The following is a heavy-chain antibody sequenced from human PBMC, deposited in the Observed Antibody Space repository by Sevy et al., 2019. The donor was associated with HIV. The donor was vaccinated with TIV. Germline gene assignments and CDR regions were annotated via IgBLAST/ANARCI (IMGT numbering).Heavy chain of an antibody. Sequence: ASVKVSCKASGGTFSRDGISWVRQAPGQGLEWMGGIISFFDMTNYAQKFQGRVTITADESTSTVYMERSSLRFEDTAVYYCARGGGSGWYYFDSWGQGTLVTVSS. CDR1: GGTFSRDG. CDR3: ARGGGSGWYYFDS. D-gene: IGHD6-19*01. J-gene: IGHJ4*02. V-gene: IGHV1-69*13. CDR2: IISFFDMT.